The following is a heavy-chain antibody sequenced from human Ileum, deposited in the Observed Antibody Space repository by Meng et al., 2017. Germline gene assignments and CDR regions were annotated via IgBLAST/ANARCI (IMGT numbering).Heavy chain of an antibody. J-gene: IGHJ4*02. D-gene: IGHD1-26*01. CDR1: GDSFTDYY. Sequence: QLQLMQWGGGMFKPAESLSLTCNVYGDSFTDYYWNWIRQPPGKGLEWIGEIHYSGSTNYNPSHESRITISDITTQTQFSLILSSVTAEDTAVYYWAGRIRGGSYLGWGQGTLVTVSS. CDR3: AGRIRGGSYLG. V-gene: IGHV4-34*01. CDR2: IHYSGST.